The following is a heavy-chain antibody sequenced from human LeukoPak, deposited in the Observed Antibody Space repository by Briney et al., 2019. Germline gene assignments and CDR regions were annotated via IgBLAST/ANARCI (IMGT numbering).Heavy chain of an antibody. Sequence: PGGSLRLSCAASGFTFSSYAMSWVRQAPGKGLEWVSAISGSGGSTYYADSVKGRFTISRDNSKNTLYLQMNSLRAEDTAVYYCAKGATSSSWSYLYSDYWGQGTLVTVSS. CDR1: GFTFSSYA. CDR3: AKGATSSSWSYLYSDY. CDR2: ISGSGGST. D-gene: IGHD6-13*01. V-gene: IGHV3-23*01. J-gene: IGHJ4*02.